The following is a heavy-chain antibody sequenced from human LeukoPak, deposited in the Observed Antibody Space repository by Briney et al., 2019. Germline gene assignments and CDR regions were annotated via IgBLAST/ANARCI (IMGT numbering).Heavy chain of an antibody. V-gene: IGHV3-9*01. Sequence: QSGGSLRLSCAASGFIFDDYAMHWVRHAPGKGLEWVSGISWDSDSIDYADSVKGRFTISRDNAKNTLYLQMNSLRAEDTAVYYCARRSAAKDAFDIWGQGTMVTVSS. D-gene: IGHD6-25*01. CDR3: ARRSAAKDAFDI. CDR1: GFIFDDYA. CDR2: ISWDSDSI. J-gene: IGHJ3*02.